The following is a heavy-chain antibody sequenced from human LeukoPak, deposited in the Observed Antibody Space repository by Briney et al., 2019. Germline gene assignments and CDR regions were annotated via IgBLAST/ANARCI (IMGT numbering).Heavy chain of an antibody. Sequence: GGSLRLSCAASGSTFSSYGMHWVRQAPGKGLEWVAVISYDGSNKYYVDSVKGRFTISRDNSKNTLYLQMNSLRPEDTAVYYCAKDRSSGWYSFQHWGQGTLVSVSS. CDR2: ISYDGSNK. CDR1: GSTFSSYG. J-gene: IGHJ1*01. V-gene: IGHV3-30*18. D-gene: IGHD6-19*01. CDR3: AKDRSSGWYSFQH.